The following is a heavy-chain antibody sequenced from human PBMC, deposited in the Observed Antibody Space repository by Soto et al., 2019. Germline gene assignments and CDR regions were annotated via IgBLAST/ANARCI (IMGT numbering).Heavy chain of an antibody. J-gene: IGHJ4*02. CDR1: GFTFSNFR. Sequence: GGSLRPSCAASGFTFSNFRMNWIRQAPGKGLEWVSHIDGSGTAMSYVDSVKGRFTISRDNAKNSLYLEMTSLRDEDTAVYYCARQLYTVVTPQDYWGRGTLVTVSS. CDR2: IDGSGTAM. D-gene: IGHD2-21*02. V-gene: IGHV3-48*02. CDR3: ARQLYTVVTPQDY.